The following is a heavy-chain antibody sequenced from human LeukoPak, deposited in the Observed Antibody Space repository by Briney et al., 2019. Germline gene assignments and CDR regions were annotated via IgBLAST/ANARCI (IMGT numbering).Heavy chain of an antibody. CDR2: IYYSGST. J-gene: IGHJ4*02. Sequence: PSETLSLTCTVSGGSISSSSYHWGWNPQPPWKGPEGIGSIYYSGSTYYNPSLKSRVTISVDTSKNQFSLNLSSVTAADTAVYYCARQSCSSTSCYGDYWGQGTLVTVSS. D-gene: IGHD2-2*01. CDR1: GGSISSSSYH. V-gene: IGHV4-39*01. CDR3: ARQSCSSTSCYGDY.